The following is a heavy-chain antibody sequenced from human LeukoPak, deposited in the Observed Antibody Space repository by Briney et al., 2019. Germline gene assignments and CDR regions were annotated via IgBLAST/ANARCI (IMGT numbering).Heavy chain of an antibody. CDR2: MNANTVDR. CDR1: GFTFSNFA. D-gene: IGHD3-10*01. V-gene: IGHV7-4-1*02. J-gene: IGHJ6*04. CDR3: ARRFMVQQLDV. Sequence: SAKASCAASGFTFSNFAMNTVREAPSPQLKGRGWMNANTVDRAYAQSFTGRFEFPLHTSLRTAYLQISRLKAEDTAIYYCARRFMVQQLDVWGKGTTVTVSS.